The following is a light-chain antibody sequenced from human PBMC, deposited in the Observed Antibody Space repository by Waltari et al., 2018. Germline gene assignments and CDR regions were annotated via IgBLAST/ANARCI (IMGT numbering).Light chain of an antibody. CDR2: AAS. CDR3: QQSYSTPPYT. V-gene: IGKV1-39*01. J-gene: IGKJ2*01. Sequence: DIQMTQSPSSLSASVGDRVTITCRASQSISSYLNWYQQKPGKAPKLLSYAASSLQSGVPSRFSGSGSGTDFTCTISSLQPEDFATYYCQQSYSTPPYTFGQGTKLEIK. CDR1: QSISSY.